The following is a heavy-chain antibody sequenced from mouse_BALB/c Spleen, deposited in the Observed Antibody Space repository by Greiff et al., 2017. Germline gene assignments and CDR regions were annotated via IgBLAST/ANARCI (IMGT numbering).Heavy chain of an antibody. J-gene: IGHJ3*01. D-gene: IGHD2-4*01. CDR3: AREDDYDVGFAY. V-gene: IGHV5-4*02. Sequence: EVQLVESGGGLVKPGGSLKLSCAASGFTFSDYYMYWVRQTPEKRLEWVATISDGGSYTYYPDSVKGRFTISRDNAKNNLYLQMSSLKSEDTAMYYCAREDDYDVGFAYWGQGTLVTVSA. CDR1: GFTFSDYY. CDR2: ISDGGSYT.